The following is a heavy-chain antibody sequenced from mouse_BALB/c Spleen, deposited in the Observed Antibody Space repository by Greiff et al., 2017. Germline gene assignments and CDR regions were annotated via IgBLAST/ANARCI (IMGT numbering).Heavy chain of an antibody. D-gene: IGHD2-1*01. CDR3: ARMGVTTLFDY. CDR1: GFSLSTYGIG. J-gene: IGHJ2*01. V-gene: IGHV8-11*01. Sequence: QVTLKESGPGILQPSQTLSLTCSFSGFSLSTYGIGVGWIRQPSGKGLEWLAHIWWNDNKYYNTALKSRLTISKDTSNNQVFLKIASVDTADTATYYCARMGVTTLFDYWGQGTTLTVSS. CDR2: IWWNDNK.